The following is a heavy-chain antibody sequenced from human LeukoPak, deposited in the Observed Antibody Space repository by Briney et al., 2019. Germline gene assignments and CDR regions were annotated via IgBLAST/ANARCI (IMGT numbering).Heavy chain of an antibody. D-gene: IGHD3-10*01. J-gene: IGHJ6*03. CDR2: ISAYNGNT. CDR3: ARDWYGELTAQPTDRDYYYYFYMDV. V-gene: IGHV1-18*01. CDR1: GYTFTSYG. Sequence: ASVKVSCKASGYTFTSYGISWVRQAPGQGLEWMGWISAYNGNTNYAQKLQRRVTMTTDTSTSTAYMELRSLRSDDTAVYYCARDWYGELTAQPTDRDYYYYFYMDVWGKGTTVTVSS.